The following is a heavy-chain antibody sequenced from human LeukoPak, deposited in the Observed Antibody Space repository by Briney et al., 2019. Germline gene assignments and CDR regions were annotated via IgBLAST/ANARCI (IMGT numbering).Heavy chain of an antibody. Sequence: SQTLSLTCAISGDSVSSKSAAWNWIRQSPSRVLEWLGRTYYRYKWYNDYAVSVKSRMTINPDTSKNQFSLQLNSVTPEDTAVYYCAREKFVFIAAAGAFDYWGQGTLVTVSS. V-gene: IGHV6-1*01. D-gene: IGHD6-13*01. CDR2: TYYRYKWYN. CDR3: AREKFVFIAAAGAFDY. J-gene: IGHJ4*02. CDR1: GDSVSSKSAA.